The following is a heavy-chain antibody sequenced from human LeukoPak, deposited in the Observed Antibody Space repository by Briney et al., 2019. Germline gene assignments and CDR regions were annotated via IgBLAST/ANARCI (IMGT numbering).Heavy chain of an antibody. V-gene: IGHV3-23*01. Sequence: PGGSLGLSCAASGFTFSSYAMSWVRQAPGKGLEWVSAISGSGGSTYYADSVKGRFTISRDNSKNTLYLQMNSLRAEDTAVYYCAKDLLWFGTVNLDYWGQGTLVTVSS. CDR2: ISGSGGST. CDR1: GFTFSSYA. D-gene: IGHD3-10*01. CDR3: AKDLLWFGTVNLDY. J-gene: IGHJ4*02.